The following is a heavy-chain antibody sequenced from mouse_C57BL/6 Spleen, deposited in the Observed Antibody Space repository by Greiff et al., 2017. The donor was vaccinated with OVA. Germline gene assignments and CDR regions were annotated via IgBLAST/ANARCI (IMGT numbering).Heavy chain of an antibody. D-gene: IGHD4-1*01. CDR3: ARGANWDLDWYFDV. J-gene: IGHJ1*03. CDR1: GFTFSSYA. Sequence: EVQLVESGGGLVKPGGSLKLSCAASGFTFSSYAMSWVRQTPEKRLEWVATISDGGRYPNYPANVKGRFTISRDNAKNNLYLQMSHLKSEDTAMYYCARGANWDLDWYFDVWGTGTTVTVSS. CDR2: ISDGGRYP. V-gene: IGHV5-4*01.